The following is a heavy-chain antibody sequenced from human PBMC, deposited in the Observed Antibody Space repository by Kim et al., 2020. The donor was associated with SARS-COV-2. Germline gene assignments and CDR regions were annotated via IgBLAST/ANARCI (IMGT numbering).Heavy chain of an antibody. J-gene: IGHJ4*02. D-gene: IGHD6-19*01. CDR3: ARDPVAGTSYFDY. Sequence: YNHSLKSRVTISVDTSKNQFSLKLSSVTAADTAVYYCARDPVAGTSYFDYWGQGTLVTVSS. V-gene: IGHV4-59*01.